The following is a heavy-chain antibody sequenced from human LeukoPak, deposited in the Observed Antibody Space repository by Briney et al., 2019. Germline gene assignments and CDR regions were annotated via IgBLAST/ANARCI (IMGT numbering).Heavy chain of an antibody. Sequence: PGGSLRLSRAASGFTFSNYAMSWVRQAPGKGLEWVSAIIGSVGSSGGSTYYADSVKGRFTISRDNSKNTLYLQMNSLRAEDTAVYFCAKGVYYYDSSRYYYTYYFDYWGQGTLVTVSS. J-gene: IGHJ4*02. D-gene: IGHD3-22*01. CDR3: AKGVYYYDSSRYYYTYYFDY. CDR2: IIGSVGSSGGST. V-gene: IGHV3-23*01. CDR1: GFTFSNYA.